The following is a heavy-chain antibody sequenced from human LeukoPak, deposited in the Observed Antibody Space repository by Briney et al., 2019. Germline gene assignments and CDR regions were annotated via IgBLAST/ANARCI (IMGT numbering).Heavy chain of an antibody. D-gene: IGHD4-17*01. CDR3: AKEIWPTVTTPGHTHFDY. J-gene: IGHJ4*02. V-gene: IGHV3-23*01. CDR2: ISGSGGST. Sequence: GGSLRLSCAASGFTFSSYAMSWVRQAPGKGLEWVSAISGSGGSTYYADSVKGRFTISRDNSKNTLCLQMNSLRAEDTAVYYCAKEIWPTVTTPGHTHFDYWGQGTLVTVSS. CDR1: GFTFSSYA.